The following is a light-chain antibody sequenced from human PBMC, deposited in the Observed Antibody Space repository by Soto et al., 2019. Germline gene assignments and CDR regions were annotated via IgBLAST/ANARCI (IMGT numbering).Light chain of an antibody. Sequence: QTVVTQESSLTVSPGGTVTLTCDSSIDTVTTSHWPYWFQQKPGQAPKTLIYDTTNRHSWTPARFSGSILGGKAALILSGAQPEDEAEYYCAAWDDRLSVWLFGGGTKVTVL. J-gene: IGLJ3*02. V-gene: IGLV7-46*01. CDR2: DTT. CDR1: IDTVTTSHW. CDR3: AAWDDRLSVWL.